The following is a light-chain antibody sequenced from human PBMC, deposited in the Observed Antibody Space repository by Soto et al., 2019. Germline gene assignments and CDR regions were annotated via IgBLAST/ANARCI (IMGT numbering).Light chain of an antibody. CDR2: AAS. CDR3: LQDYSSPPT. V-gene: IGKV1-6*01. Sequence: AIQMTQSPSSLSASVGDRVTIACRASQGISNDLGWYQQKPGKAPKLLIYAASSLDNGVPSRFSGSGSGTDFTLTIDGLQPEDFATYYCLQDYSSPPTFGPGTTVDVK. J-gene: IGKJ3*01. CDR1: QGISND.